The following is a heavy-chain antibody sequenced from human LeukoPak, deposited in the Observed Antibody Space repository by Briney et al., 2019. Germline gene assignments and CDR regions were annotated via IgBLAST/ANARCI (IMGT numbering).Heavy chain of an antibody. V-gene: IGHV1-8*01. J-gene: IGHJ5*02. CDR2: MNPNSGNT. CDR3: ARDPVPAQT. Sequence: GASVKVSCKASGYTFTTYDINWVRQATGQGLEWMGWMNPNSGNTGYAQKFQGRVTMTRNTSISTAFMELSGLRSEDTAVYYCARDPVPAQTWGQGTLVTVSS. D-gene: IGHD2-2*01. CDR1: GYTFTTYD.